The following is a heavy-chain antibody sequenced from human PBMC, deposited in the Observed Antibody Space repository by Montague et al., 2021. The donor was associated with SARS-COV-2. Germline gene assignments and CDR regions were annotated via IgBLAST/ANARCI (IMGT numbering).Heavy chain of an antibody. J-gene: IGHJ4*02. V-gene: IGHV3-7*05. Sequence: LRLSWAASGFTFSTFWMTWVRQVPGKGLEWVANIKQAASEKYYVDSVKGRFTISRDNAKNSLYLQLDSLRAEDTAVYYCARGYDRSGYQYWGQGTLVTVSS. CDR3: ARGYDRSGYQY. CDR2: IKQAASEK. D-gene: IGHD3-22*01. CDR1: GFTFSTFW.